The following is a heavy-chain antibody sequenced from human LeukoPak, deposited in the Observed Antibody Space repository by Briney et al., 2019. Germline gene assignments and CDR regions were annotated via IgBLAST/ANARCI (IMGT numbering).Heavy chain of an antibody. Sequence: SETLPLTCTVSGGSISSSSYYWAWIRQPPGKGLEWIASIYYSGSTYYNPSLKSRVTMSVDTSKNHFSLKLSSVTAADTAVYYCARLNKQLHFDYWGQGSLVSVHS. CDR1: GGSISSSSYY. CDR3: ARLNKQLHFDY. V-gene: IGHV4-39*02. D-gene: IGHD6-19*01. CDR2: IYYSGST. J-gene: IGHJ4*02.